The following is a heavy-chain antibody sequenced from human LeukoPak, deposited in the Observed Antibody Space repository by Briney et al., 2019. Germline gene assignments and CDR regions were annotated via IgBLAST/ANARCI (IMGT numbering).Heavy chain of an antibody. V-gene: IGHV4-59*01. CDR2: IYYSGMT. CDR3: ASADYNDYYIDF. D-gene: IGHD4-11*01. CDR1: GRSISSYY. Sequence: SETLSLTCTVSGRSISSYYWSWIRQPPGKVLEWIGYIYYSGMTNYNPSLKSRVTISLDTSKHQFSLKLSSVTAADTAVYYCASADYNDYYIDFWGQGTLVTVSS. J-gene: IGHJ4*02.